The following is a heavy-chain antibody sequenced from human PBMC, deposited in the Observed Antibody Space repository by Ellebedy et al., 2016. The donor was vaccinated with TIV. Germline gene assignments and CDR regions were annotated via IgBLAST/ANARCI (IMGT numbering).Heavy chain of an antibody. Sequence: GESLKISCAASGFSFSSSAMNWVRQAPGKGLDWVAVISYDASYMSYADSVKGRFTISRDNAKNSLYLHMDSLTEEDTALYYCAKDIRSSGLIDYWGQGTLVTVSS. CDR2: ISYDASYM. D-gene: IGHD6-19*01. J-gene: IGHJ4*02. CDR1: GFSFSSSA. CDR3: AKDIRSSGLIDY. V-gene: IGHV3-30*18.